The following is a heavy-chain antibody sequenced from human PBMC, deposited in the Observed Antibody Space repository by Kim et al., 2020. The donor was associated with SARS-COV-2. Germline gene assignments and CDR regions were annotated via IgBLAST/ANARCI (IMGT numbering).Heavy chain of an antibody. V-gene: IGHV3-43*02. J-gene: IGHJ4*02. D-gene: IGHD4-17*01. Sequence: GGSLRLSCAASGFYFGYYVMRWVRQAPGKGLEWVSLIGGTASGGFTVYTDSVQGRFTISIDNSKISLYLHMNSLRTEDTALYYCAKDRDDSGDYVFEYWGQGSLVTVSS. CDR3: AKDRDDSGDYVFEY. CDR1: GFYFGYYV. CDR2: IGGTASGGFT.